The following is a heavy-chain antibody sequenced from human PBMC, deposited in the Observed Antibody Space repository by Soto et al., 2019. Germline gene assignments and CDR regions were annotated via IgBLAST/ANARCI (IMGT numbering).Heavy chain of an antibody. Sequence: GGSLRLSCAASGFTFSGSAMHWVRQASGKGLEWVGRIRSKANSYATAYAASVKGRFTISRDDSKNTAYLQMNSLKTEDTAVYCCTRQGGTIAVAGTGYYYYCGMDVWGQGTTVTVSS. CDR1: GFTFSGSA. CDR2: IRSKANSYAT. V-gene: IGHV3-73*01. J-gene: IGHJ6*02. CDR3: TRQGGTIAVAGTGYYYYCGMDV. D-gene: IGHD6-19*01.